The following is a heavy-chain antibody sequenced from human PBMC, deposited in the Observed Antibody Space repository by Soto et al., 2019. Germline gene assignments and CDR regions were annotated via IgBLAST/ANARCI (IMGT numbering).Heavy chain of an antibody. CDR1: CGSISNFY. V-gene: IGHV4-59*01. CDR3: ERAPKLLSRSYFDS. Sequence: ASEPLSLTCTVSCGSISNFYWSWIRQPPGKGLEWIGYISYSGNTNYNPSLKSRVSISVDTSKNQLSLNLTSVTAADTAFYYCERAPKLLSRSYFDSCGQGTLVPVSS. D-gene: IGHD2-15*01. J-gene: IGHJ4*02. CDR2: ISYSGNT.